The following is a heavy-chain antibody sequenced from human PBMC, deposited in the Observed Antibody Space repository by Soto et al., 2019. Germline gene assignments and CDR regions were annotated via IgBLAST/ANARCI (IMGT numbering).Heavy chain of an antibody. CDR3: ARLVYDTRLNYMYFDF. CDR1: GVSISSGNW. Sequence: SETLSLTCAVSGVSISSGNWWTWVRQSPQRGLEYIGEIFHDGTANYYPSFERRVAISVDTSKNQFSLKLTSVTAADTAIYFCARLVYDTRLNYMYFDFWGQGTMVSVSS. D-gene: IGHD3-10*01. CDR2: IFHDGTA. V-gene: IGHV4-4*02. J-gene: IGHJ4*02.